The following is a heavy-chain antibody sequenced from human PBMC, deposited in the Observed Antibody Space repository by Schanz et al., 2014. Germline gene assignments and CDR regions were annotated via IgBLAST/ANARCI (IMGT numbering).Heavy chain of an antibody. CDR2: INLNSGGT. D-gene: IGHD2-2*01. CDR1: GYTFTDYY. Sequence: QVQLVQSGAEVKKPGASVKVSCKASGYTFTDYYIHWVRQAPGQGLEWMGRINLNSGGTNYAQKFQGRVTMTRDTSISTAHMELSRLRFDDTAVYYCARGSCTASGCYDAFDLWGQGTLVTVSS. J-gene: IGHJ3*01. V-gene: IGHV1-2*06. CDR3: ARGSCTASGCYDAFDL.